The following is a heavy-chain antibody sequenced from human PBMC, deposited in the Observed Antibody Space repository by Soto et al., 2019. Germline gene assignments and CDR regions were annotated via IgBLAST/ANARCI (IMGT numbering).Heavy chain of an antibody. Sequence: ASVKVSCKASGYTFTSYDINWVRQATGQGLEWMGWMKPNSGDTGYAEKFQGRVTMTRNTSISTAYMELSSLRSEDTAVYYCARGLVDQPTHYYMDVWGEGTTVTVSS. D-gene: IGHD2-21*01. CDR1: GYTFTSYD. J-gene: IGHJ6*03. CDR3: ARGLVDQPTHYYMDV. CDR2: MKPNSGDT. V-gene: IGHV1-8*01.